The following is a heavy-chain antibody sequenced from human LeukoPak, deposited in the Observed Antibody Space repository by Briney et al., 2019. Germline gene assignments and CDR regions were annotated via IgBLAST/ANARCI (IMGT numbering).Heavy chain of an antibody. CDR1: GASINNNF. CDR2: IYSSGSA. D-gene: IGHD3-22*01. CDR3: ARHRDYYDS. J-gene: IGHJ4*01. Sequence: SETLSLPCTVSGASINNNFWTWIRQPPGKGLEWIGYIYSSGSANYNPSLKSRVIISGDTSKNQISLNLTSVTAADTALYFCARHRDYYDSWGHGTLVTVSS. V-gene: IGHV4-59*08.